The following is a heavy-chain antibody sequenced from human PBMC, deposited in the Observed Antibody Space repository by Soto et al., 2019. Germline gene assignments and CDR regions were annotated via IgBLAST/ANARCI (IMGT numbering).Heavy chain of an antibody. Sequence: GGSLRLSCVASGLTFGSRAMSWVRQAPGEGLQWVSTITDTGGDAKYADSVRGRFVISRDHSKKTLYLQMTSLTAEDSAMYYCARGSTDPYPGSRIFDFWGRGTLVPVYS. CDR2: ITDTGGDA. V-gene: IGHV3-23*01. CDR1: GLTFGSRA. J-gene: IGHJ4*02. CDR3: ARGSTDPYPGSRIFDF. D-gene: IGHD6-19*01.